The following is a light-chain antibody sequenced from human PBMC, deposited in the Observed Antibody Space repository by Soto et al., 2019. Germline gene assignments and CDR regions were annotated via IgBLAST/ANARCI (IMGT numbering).Light chain of an antibody. CDR3: QQYDSAPYT. CDR1: QSVSSSD. V-gene: IGKV3-20*01. Sequence: EIVLTQSPGTLSLSPGERVTLSCRASQSVSSSDLAWYQQKPGQDPRLLIYGASSRATGIPDRFSGSGSGTDFTLIIIRLEPEDFAVYYCQQYDSAPYTFGQGTKQEIK. J-gene: IGKJ2*01. CDR2: GAS.